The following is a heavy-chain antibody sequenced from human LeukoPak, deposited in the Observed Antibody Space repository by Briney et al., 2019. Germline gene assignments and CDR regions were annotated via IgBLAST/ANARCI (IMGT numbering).Heavy chain of an antibody. CDR3: ARDRGSAAGTLHY. V-gene: IGHV4-38-2*02. J-gene: IGHJ4*02. Sequence: SETLSLTCTVSGYSISSGYYWGWVRQLPGMGLEWIGSVYHSVSTDYNPSLKSRVTISLDTSKNQFSLKLRSVTDTDTAVYYCARDRGSAAGTLHYWGQGTLVTVPS. CDR1: GYSISSGYY. D-gene: IGHD6-13*01. CDR2: VYHSVST.